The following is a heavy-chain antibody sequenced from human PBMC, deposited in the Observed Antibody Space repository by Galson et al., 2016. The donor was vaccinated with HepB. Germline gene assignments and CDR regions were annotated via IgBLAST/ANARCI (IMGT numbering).Heavy chain of an antibody. Sequence: SVKVSCKASGYTLTAYHIHWVRQARGQGLEWVGKIAPNSGVTTYAQKFQGRVTLTRDTSISTAYMDLNSLTSDDTAVYYCVRENWPYEYWGRGTLVTVSS. D-gene: IGHD1-1*01. CDR1: GYTLTAYH. V-gene: IGHV1-2*02. CDR3: VRENWPYEY. J-gene: IGHJ4*02. CDR2: IAPNSGVT.